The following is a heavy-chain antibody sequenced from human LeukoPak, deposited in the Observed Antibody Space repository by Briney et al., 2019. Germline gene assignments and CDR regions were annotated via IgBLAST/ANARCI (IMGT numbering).Heavy chain of an antibody. Sequence: GGSLRHSCAASGFTFSSYAMHWVRQAPGKGLEWVSSISSSSSYIYYADSVKGRFTISRDNSKNTLYLQMNSLRAEDTAVYYCAKDAFLIAAAGYYYYMDVWGKGTTVTVSS. J-gene: IGHJ6*03. CDR2: ISSSSSYI. CDR1: GFTFSSYA. V-gene: IGHV3-21*01. CDR3: AKDAFLIAAAGYYYYMDV. D-gene: IGHD6-13*01.